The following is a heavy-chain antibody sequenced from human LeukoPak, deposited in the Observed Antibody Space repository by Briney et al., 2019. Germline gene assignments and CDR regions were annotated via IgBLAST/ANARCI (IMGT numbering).Heavy chain of an antibody. Sequence: RPSETLSLTCAVYGGSFSGYYWSWIRQPPGKGLEWIGEINHSGSTNYNPSLKSRVTISVDTSKNQFSLKLSSVTAADTAVYYCARYVVYGSGKYYFDYWGQGTLVTVSS. CDR2: INHSGST. CDR1: GGSFSGYY. J-gene: IGHJ4*02. V-gene: IGHV4-34*01. D-gene: IGHD3-10*01. CDR3: ARYVVYGSGKYYFDY.